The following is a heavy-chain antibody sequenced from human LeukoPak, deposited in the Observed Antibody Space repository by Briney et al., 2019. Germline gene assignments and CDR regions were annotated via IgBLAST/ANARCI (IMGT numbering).Heavy chain of an antibody. V-gene: IGHV4-59*01. CDR1: GGSISSYY. CDR2: IYYSGST. D-gene: IGHD4-17*01. J-gene: IGHJ3*02. Sequence: SETLSLTCTVSGGSISSYYWSWIRQPPGKGLEWIGYIYYSGSTNYNPSLKSRVTISVDTSKNQFSLKLSSVTAADTAVYYCARGGDYGDYVQAFDIWGQGTMVTVSS. CDR3: ARGGDYGDYVQAFDI.